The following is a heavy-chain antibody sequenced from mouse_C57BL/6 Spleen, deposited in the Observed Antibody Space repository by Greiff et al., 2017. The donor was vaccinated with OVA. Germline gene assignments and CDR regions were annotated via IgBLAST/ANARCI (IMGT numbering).Heavy chain of an antibody. CDR2: IDPSDSYT. CDR3: AVLYGSSAWFAY. CDR1: GYTFTSYW. J-gene: IGHJ3*01. Sequence: QVQLQQPGAELVMPGASVKLSCKASGYTFTSYWMHWVKQRPGQGLEWIGEIDPSDSYTNYNQKFKGKSTLTVDKSSSTAYMQLSSLTSEDSAVYYCAVLYGSSAWFAYWGQGTLVTVSA. D-gene: IGHD1-1*01. V-gene: IGHV1-69*01.